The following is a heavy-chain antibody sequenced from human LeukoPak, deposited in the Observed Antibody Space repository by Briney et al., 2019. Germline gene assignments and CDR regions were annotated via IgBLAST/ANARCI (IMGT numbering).Heavy chain of an antibody. CDR2: ISGSGGST. CDR1: GFTFSSYA. V-gene: IGHV3-23*01. J-gene: IGHJ3*02. D-gene: IGHD3-16*02. CDR3: AKAHYDYVWGSYRGPEADAFDI. Sequence: GSLRLSCAASGFTFSSYAMSWVRQAPGKGLEWVSAISGSGGSTYYADSVKGRFTISRDNSKNTLYLQMNSLRAEDTAVYYCAKAHYDYVWGSYRGPEADAFDIWGQGTMVTVSS.